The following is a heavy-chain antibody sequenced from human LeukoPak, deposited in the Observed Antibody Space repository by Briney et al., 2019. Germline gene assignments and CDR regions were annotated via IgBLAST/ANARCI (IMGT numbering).Heavy chain of an antibody. CDR1: GFTFSSYA. CDR3: AKDSNPGITYYGMDV. Sequence: GRSLRLSCAASGFTFSSYAMHWVRQAPGKGLEWVAVISYDGSNKYYADSVKGRFTISRDNFKNTLYLQMNSLRAEDTAVYYCAKDSNPGITYYGMDVWGQGTTVTVSS. D-gene: IGHD1-14*01. J-gene: IGHJ6*02. CDR2: ISYDGSNK. V-gene: IGHV3-30-3*01.